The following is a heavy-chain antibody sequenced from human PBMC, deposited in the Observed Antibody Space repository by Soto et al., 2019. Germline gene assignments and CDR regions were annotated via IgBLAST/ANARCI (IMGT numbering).Heavy chain of an antibody. CDR3: AREYSSGRYTWSDP. J-gene: IGHJ5*02. D-gene: IGHD6-25*01. Sequence: EVQLVESGGGLVQPGGSLRLSCAASGFTFSSYSMNWVRQAPGQGLEWVSYISSSSSTICYSDSVKGRFTSSRDNAKNSLYLQMNSLRAEDTAVYYCAREYSSGRYTWSDPWGQGTLVTVSS. CDR2: ISSSSSTI. V-gene: IGHV3-48*01. CDR1: GFTFSSYS.